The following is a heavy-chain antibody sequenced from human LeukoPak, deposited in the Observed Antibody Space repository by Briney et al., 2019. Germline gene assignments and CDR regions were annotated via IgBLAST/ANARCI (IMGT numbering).Heavy chain of an antibody. J-gene: IGHJ4*02. Sequence: PSETLSLTCTVSGGSISSGDYYWSWVRQPPGTGLEWVGYIYYSGSGSTHQNPSLGSRVTISVDTSKNQFSLKLSSVTAADTAVYYCARHGFPFDYWGQGTLVTVSS. D-gene: IGHD5-24*01. CDR1: GGSISSGDYY. CDR2: IYYSGSGST. V-gene: IGHV4-30-4*08. CDR3: ARHGFPFDY.